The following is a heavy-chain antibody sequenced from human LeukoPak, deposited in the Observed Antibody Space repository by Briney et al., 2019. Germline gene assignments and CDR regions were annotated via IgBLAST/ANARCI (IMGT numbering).Heavy chain of an antibody. CDR3: VRDNPRCCGVVPVNIDDF. J-gene: IGHJ4*02. V-gene: IGHV3-7*01. CDR2: IKQDGSEK. D-gene: IGHD2-15*01. CDR1: GFTFSSYW. Sequence: GGSLRLSCAASGFTFSSYWMSWVRQAPGKGLEWVANIKQDGSEKYYVDSVRGRFTISRDNAKNSLSLQMHSLRAEDTAVYYCVRDNPRCCGVVPVNIDDFWGQGTLVTVSS.